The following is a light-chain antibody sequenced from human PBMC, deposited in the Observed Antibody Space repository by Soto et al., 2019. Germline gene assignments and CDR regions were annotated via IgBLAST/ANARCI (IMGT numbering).Light chain of an antibody. CDR2: GAS. V-gene: IGKV1-39*01. CDR1: QSISSY. Sequence: DIQIPQSPSSLSASVGARVTITCLASQSISSYLTWYQQKPGKAPKLLIYGASSLQSGVPSRFSGSGSGTDFTLTIGSLQPEDCATYYGQQSYSTLALTFGGGTMVEIK. CDR3: QQSYSTLALT. J-gene: IGKJ4*01.